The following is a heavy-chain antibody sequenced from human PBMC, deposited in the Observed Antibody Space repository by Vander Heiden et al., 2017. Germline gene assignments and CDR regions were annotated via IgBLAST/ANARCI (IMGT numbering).Heavy chain of an antibody. V-gene: IGHV3-30-3*01. D-gene: IGHD6-6*01. Sequence: QVQLVDSGGGVVQPGRPLRLSCAASGFAFTIYAIHRVRQAPGKGPEWVSSISYDGSSKYYADSVKGRFTISRDNSNNTVYLQMNSLRGEDTSVYYCSRGADGSSSGREFDHWGQGTLVTVSS. J-gene: IGHJ4*02. CDR1: GFAFTIYA. CDR2: ISYDGSSK. CDR3: SRGADGSSSGREFDH.